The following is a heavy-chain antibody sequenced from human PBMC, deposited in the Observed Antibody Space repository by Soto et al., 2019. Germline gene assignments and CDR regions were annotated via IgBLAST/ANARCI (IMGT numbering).Heavy chain of an antibody. V-gene: IGHV3-53*01. CDR2: IYSGGST. Sequence: PGGSLRLSCAASGFTVSSNYMSWVRQAPGKGLEWVSVIYSGGSTYYADSVKGRFTISRDNSKNTLYLQMNSLRAEDTAVYYCARAHGSDIVVVVADLDAFDIWGQGTMVTVSS. CDR3: ARAHGSDIVVVVADLDAFDI. D-gene: IGHD2-15*01. CDR1: GFTVSSNY. J-gene: IGHJ3*02.